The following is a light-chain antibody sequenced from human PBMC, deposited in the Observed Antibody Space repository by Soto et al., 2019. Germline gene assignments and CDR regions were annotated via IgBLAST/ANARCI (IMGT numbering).Light chain of an antibody. CDR3: SSYTSSSSYV. CDR2: DVT. CDR1: SSDVGGYKY. Sequence: QSALTQPASVSGSPGQSITISCTGTSSDVGGYKYVSWYQQHPDKAPKLIIYDVTNRPSGISNRFSGSKSGNTASLPISGLQAEDEADYYCSSYTSSSSYVFGTGTKVTVL. J-gene: IGLJ1*01. V-gene: IGLV2-14*01.